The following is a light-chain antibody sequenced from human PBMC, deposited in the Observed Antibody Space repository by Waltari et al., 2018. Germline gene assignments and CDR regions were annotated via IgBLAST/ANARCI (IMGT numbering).Light chain of an antibody. CDR1: TSNVGNYDL. Sequence: QSALTQPASVSGSPGQSITISCTGTTSNVGNYDLVSCYQQHPGKAPKLIISEVNKRPSGISDRFSGSKSGNTASLTISGLLTEDEADYYCFSYAGSSTVMFGGGTKLTVL. J-gene: IGLJ3*02. CDR3: FSYAGSSTVM. V-gene: IGLV2-23*02. CDR2: EVN.